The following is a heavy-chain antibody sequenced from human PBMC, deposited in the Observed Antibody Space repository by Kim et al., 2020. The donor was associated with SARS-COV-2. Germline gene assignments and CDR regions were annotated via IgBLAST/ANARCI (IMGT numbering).Heavy chain of an antibody. J-gene: IGHJ6*02. CDR1: GGSISSYY. D-gene: IGHD3-10*01. CDR3: ARGFELNYYGMDV. Sequence: SETLSLTCTVSGGSISSYYWSWIRQPPGKGLEWIGYIYYSGSTNYNASLKSRVTISVDTSKNQFSLKLSSVTAADTAVYYCARGFELNYYGMDVWGQGTTVTVSS. V-gene: IGHV4-59*01. CDR2: IYYSGST.